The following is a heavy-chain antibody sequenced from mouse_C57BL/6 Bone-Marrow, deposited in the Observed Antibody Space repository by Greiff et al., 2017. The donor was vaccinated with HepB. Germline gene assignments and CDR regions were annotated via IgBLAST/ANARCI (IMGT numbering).Heavy chain of an antibody. CDR2: ISGGGGNT. V-gene: IGHV5-9*01. J-gene: IGHJ2*01. CDR3: ARQDNYYGSSYPFDY. CDR1: GFTFSSYT. Sequence: EVKLMESGGGLVKPGGSLKLSCAASGFTFSSYTMSWVRQTPEKRLEWVATISGGGGNTYYPDSVKGRFTISRDNAKNTLYLQMSSLRSEDTALYYCARQDNYYGSSYPFDYWGQGTTLTVSS. D-gene: IGHD1-1*01.